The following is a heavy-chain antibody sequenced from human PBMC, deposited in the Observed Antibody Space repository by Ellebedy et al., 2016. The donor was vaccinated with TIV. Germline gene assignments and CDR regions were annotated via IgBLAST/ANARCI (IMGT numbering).Heavy chain of an antibody. V-gene: IGHV3-23*01. CDR1: GFTFSSYA. CDR2: ISSTGSRT. J-gene: IGHJ4*02. Sequence: GESLKISCAASGFTFSSYAMSWVRQAPGKGLEWVSTISSTGSRTYYADCVEGRFIISRDNSKKTLYLQMNSLRAEDTAVYYCAKGRGGGSDTSAPRYYFDYWGLGTLVTVSS. CDR3: AKGRGGGSDTSAPRYYFDY. D-gene: IGHD3-22*01.